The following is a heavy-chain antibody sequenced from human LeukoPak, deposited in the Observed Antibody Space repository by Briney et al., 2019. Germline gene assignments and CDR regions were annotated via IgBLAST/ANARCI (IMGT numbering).Heavy chain of an antibody. J-gene: IGHJ6*03. V-gene: IGHV1-69*05. D-gene: IGHD4-17*01. Sequence: SVKVSCKASGGTFSSYAISWVRQAPGQGLEWMGGIIPIFGTANYAQKFQGRVTITTDESTSTAYMELSSLRSEDTAVYYCARVHRSALTTVITPWYYYMDVWGKGATVTVSS. CDR1: GGTFSSYA. CDR2: IIPIFGTA. CDR3: ARVHRSALTTVITPWYYYMDV.